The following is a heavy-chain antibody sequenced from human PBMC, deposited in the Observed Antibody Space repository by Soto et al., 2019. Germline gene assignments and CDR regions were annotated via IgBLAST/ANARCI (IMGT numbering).Heavy chain of an antibody. J-gene: IGHJ4*02. CDR2: INAGNGNT. V-gene: IGHV1-3*01. Sequence: ASVKVSCKASGYTFTGYAMHWVRQAPGQRLEWMGWINAGNGNTKYSQKFQGRVTITRDTSASTAYMELGSLRSEDTAVYYCARAVAVAADFDYWGQGTLVTVS. D-gene: IGHD6-19*01. CDR1: GYTFTGYA. CDR3: ARAVAVAADFDY.